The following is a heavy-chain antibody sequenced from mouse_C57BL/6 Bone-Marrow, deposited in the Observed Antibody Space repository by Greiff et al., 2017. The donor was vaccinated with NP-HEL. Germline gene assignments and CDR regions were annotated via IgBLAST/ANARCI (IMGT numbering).Heavy chain of an antibody. J-gene: IGHJ4*01. CDR3: EWGAYYSLFYAMDY. Sequence: QVQLQQSGAELVKPGASVKLSCKASGYTFTSYWMHWVKQRPGRGLEWIGRIDPNSGCTKYDEKFKSKATLTVDKPSSTAYMQLSSLTYEDSAVYYCEWGAYYSLFYAMDYWGQGTSVTVSA. CDR1: GYTFTSYW. D-gene: IGHD2-12*01. CDR2: IDPNSGCT. V-gene: IGHV1-72*01.